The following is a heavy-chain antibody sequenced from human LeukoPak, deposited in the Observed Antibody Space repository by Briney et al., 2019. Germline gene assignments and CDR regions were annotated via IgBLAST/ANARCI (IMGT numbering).Heavy chain of an antibody. Sequence: ASVKVSCKASGYTFTGYYMHWARQAPGQGLEWMGWINPNSGGTNYAQKFQGRVTMTRDTSISTAYMELSRLRSDDTAVYYCAREPYCSGGSCGGYYYYYMDVWGKGTTVTVSS. CDR1: GYTFTGYY. CDR3: AREPYCSGGSCGGYYYYYMDV. J-gene: IGHJ6*03. D-gene: IGHD2-15*01. V-gene: IGHV1-2*02. CDR2: INPNSGGT.